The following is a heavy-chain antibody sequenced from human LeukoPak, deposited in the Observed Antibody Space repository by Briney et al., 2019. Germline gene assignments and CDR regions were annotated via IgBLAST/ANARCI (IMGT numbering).Heavy chain of an antibody. CDR3: ARAPPNLGYSSSTSCRKKKGNYYYYGMDV. CDR1: GYTFTSYG. CDR2: ISAYNGNT. J-gene: IGHJ6*02. D-gene: IGHD2-2*01. Sequence: AASVKVSCKASGYTFTSYGISWVRQAPGQGLEWMGWISAYNGNTNYAQKLQGRVTMTTDTSTSTAYMELRSLRSDDTAVYYCARAPPNLGYSSSTSCRKKKGNYYYYGMDVWGQGTTVTVSS. V-gene: IGHV1-18*01.